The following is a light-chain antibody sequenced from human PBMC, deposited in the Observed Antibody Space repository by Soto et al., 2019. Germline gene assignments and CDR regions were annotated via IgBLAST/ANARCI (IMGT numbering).Light chain of an antibody. V-gene: IGKV2-30*01. CDR3: MQGTHWPPSWT. CDR1: QSLVYSDGNTY. CDR2: KVS. Sequence: VVMTQSPLSLPVTLGQPASISCRSSQSLVYSDGNTYLNWFQQRPGQSPRRLIYKVSNRDSGVPDRFSRSGSGTDFTLKISRVEAEDVGVYYCMQGTHWPPSWTFGQGTKVEIK. J-gene: IGKJ1*01.